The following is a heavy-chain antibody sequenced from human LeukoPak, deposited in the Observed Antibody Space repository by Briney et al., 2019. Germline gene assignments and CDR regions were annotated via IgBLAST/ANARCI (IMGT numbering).Heavy chain of an antibody. D-gene: IGHD2/OR15-2a*01. CDR1: RDALSSSGYD. V-gene: IGHV4-30-2*01. J-gene: IGHJ4*02. CDR3: ARGTAFPLSYFAF. Sequence: PSETLSLTCTVSRDALSSSGYDSTWIRQTPGNGLEWIAPIYPTGRSLSNPSLKSRVTMSLAKYMTQFPLNLASGNVADTAFYYCARGTAFPLSYFAFRGQGILTMVS. CDR2: IYPTGRS.